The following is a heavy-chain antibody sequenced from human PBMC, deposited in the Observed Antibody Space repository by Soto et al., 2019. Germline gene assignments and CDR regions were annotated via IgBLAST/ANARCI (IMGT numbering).Heavy chain of an antibody. D-gene: IGHD6-6*01. V-gene: IGHV4-39*01. CDR2: IFHRGNT. CDR1: GGSISSSSYY. J-gene: IGHJ4*02. Sequence: PSETLSLTCTASGGSISSSSYYWDWIRQPPGKGLEWIGGIFHRGNTYHNASLKSRVTISVDTSKNQFSLKLNSVTAADTAVYYCARRWGSSSSVVDYWGQGTLVTVSS. CDR3: ARRWGSSSSVVDY.